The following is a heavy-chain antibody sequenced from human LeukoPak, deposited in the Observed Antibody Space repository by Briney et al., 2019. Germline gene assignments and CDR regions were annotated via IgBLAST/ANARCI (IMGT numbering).Heavy chain of an antibody. CDR2: ISAYNGNT. J-gene: IGHJ4*02. Sequence: ASVKVSCKASGYTFTSYGISWVRQAPGQGLEWMGWISAYNGNTNYAQELQGRVTMTTDTSTSTAYMELRSLRSDDTAVYYCAREPRYSYGSRYFDYWGQGTLVTVSS. D-gene: IGHD5-18*01. V-gene: IGHV1-18*01. CDR1: GYTFTSYG. CDR3: AREPRYSYGSRYFDY.